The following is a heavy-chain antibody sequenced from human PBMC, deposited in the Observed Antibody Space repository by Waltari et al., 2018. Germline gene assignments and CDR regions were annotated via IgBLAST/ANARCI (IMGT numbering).Heavy chain of an antibody. V-gene: IGHV4-39*07. J-gene: IGHJ4*02. CDR2: IYYSGST. D-gene: IGHD3-10*01. CDR1: GGSVSSPAYY. Sequence: QLQLQESGPALVRPSETLSLSCTVSGGSVSSPAYYRSWVRQSPGKGLELIETIYYSGSTSDNPSLKSRVTISIDTSKNQLSLELTSVTAADTASYYCASHLWYRDLSRVAFDFWGQGTLVAVSS. CDR3: ASHLWYRDLSRVAFDF.